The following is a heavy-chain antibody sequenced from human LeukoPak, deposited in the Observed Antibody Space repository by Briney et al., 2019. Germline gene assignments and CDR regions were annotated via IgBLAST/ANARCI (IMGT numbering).Heavy chain of an antibody. V-gene: IGHV3-23*01. Sequence: GGSLRLSCAVSGFTISSYAMSWVRQAPGKGLEWVSAMSGSAGNTYYADSVEGRITILRDNSKNMLYLEMNSLRAEDTAVYYCAKVGDGGARYSRSWYENYFDYWGQGTLVTVSS. CDR2: MSGSAGNT. D-gene: IGHD6-13*01. CDR1: GFTISSYA. CDR3: AKVGDGGARYSRSWYENYFDY. J-gene: IGHJ4*02.